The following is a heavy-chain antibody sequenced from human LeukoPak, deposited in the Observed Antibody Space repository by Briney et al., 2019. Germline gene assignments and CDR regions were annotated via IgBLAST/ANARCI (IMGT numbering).Heavy chain of an antibody. CDR2: IYTSGST. CDR3: ARGSYYYMDV. CDR1: GGSISSGSYY. Sequence: PSETLSLTCTVSGGSISSGSYYWSWIRQPAGKGLEWIGRIYTSGSTNYNPSLKSRVTISVDTSKNQFSPKLSSVTAADTAVYYCARGSYYYMDVWGKGTTVTVSS. J-gene: IGHJ6*03. V-gene: IGHV4-61*02.